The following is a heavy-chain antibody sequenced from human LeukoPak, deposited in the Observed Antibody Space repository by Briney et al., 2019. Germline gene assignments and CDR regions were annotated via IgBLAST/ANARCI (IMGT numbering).Heavy chain of an antibody. CDR2: IKQDGSEK. Sequence: GGSLRLSCAASGFTFSSYWMSWVRQAPGKGLEWVANIKQDGSEKYYVDSVKGRFTISRDNAKNSLYLQMNSLRAEDTAVYYCARGRVVVVPAAIYHWGQGTLVTVSS. J-gene: IGHJ5*02. D-gene: IGHD2-2*01. CDR1: GFTFSSYW. V-gene: IGHV3-7*03. CDR3: ARGRVVVVPAAIYH.